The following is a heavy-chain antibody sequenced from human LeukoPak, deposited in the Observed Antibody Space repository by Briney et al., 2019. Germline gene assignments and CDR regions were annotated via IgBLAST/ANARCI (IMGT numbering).Heavy chain of an antibody. J-gene: IGHJ4*02. Sequence: GGSLRLSCAASGFTFSSYSMNWVRQAPGKGLEWVSYISSSSRTIHYYADSVKGRFTISRDNAKSSLYLEMNSLRDEDTAVYYCARNLDDSSGYYPFDYWGQGTLVTVSS. V-gene: IGHV3-48*02. D-gene: IGHD3-22*01. CDR2: ISSSSRTI. CDR1: GFTFSSYS. CDR3: ARNLDDSSGYYPFDY.